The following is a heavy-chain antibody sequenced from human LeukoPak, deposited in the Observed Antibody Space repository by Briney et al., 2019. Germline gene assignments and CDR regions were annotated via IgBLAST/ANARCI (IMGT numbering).Heavy chain of an antibody. J-gene: IGHJ4*02. CDR3: AKYVFSYGSGSYLAH. D-gene: IGHD3-10*01. Sequence: PGGSLRLSCEASGFTFSSHGITWVRQAPGRGLEWVTGISGSGGRTYYADSVKGRFTISRDNSKNTVYMQMNSLRADDTAVYYCAKYVFSYGSGSYLAHWGQGTQVTVSS. CDR1: GFTFSSHG. V-gene: IGHV3-23*01. CDR2: ISGSGGRT.